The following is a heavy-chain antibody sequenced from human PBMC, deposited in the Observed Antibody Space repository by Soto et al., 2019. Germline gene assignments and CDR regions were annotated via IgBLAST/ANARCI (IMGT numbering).Heavy chain of an antibody. V-gene: IGHV4-61*01. CDR3: ARESYYYDSSGYYSPRYGVDV. D-gene: IGHD3-22*01. CDR1: GGSVRSGTSY. Sequence: QVQLQESGPGLVKPSETLSLTCTVSGGSVRSGTSYWNWIRQPPGKGLEWIGYIYYSGSTSYNPSLKSRVTISVDTSQNQFSLKLNSVTAADTAVYFCARESYYYDSSGYYSPRYGVDVWGQGTTVTVSS. J-gene: IGHJ6*02. CDR2: IYYSGST.